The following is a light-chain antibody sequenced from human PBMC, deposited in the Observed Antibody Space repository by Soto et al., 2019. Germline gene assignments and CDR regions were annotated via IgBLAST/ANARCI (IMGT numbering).Light chain of an antibody. J-gene: IGLJ2*01. CDR1: SSDVGDYNY. Sequence: QSVLTQPPSASGSPGQSVTISCTGTSSDVGDYNYVSWYQQHPGKAPKLMIYGVSKRPSGVPDRFSGSKSGNTASLTVSGLQAEDEADYYCSSYAGSNSVVFGGGTKLTVL. CDR3: SSYAGSNSVV. V-gene: IGLV2-8*01. CDR2: GVS.